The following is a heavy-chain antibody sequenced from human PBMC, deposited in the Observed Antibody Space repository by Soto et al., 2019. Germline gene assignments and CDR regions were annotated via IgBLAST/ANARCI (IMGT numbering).Heavy chain of an antibody. Sequence: QVQLQQWGAGLLKPSETLSLTCAVYVGSFSGYSWSWIRQPPGQGLEWIGEITHSGSTNYNPSLKSGVTISVDTANNPFSRTLSSVTAADTAVYYCARGAVAGNWFAHWGQGTLVTVSS. J-gene: IGHJ5*02. D-gene: IGHD6-19*01. CDR1: VGSFSGYS. CDR3: ARGAVAGNWFAH. CDR2: ITHSGST. V-gene: IGHV4-34*01.